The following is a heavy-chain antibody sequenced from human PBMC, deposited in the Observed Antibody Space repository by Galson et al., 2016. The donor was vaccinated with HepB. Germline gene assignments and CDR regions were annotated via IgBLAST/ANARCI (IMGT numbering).Heavy chain of an antibody. Sequence: SVKVSCKASGYTFTAYYIHWVRQAPKQGLEWMGGIIPIFGTANFAPKFQGRVTITADESTSTAYMELSSLRSEDTAVYYCARDRYGDYPLNYYYGMDVWGQGTTVTVSS. J-gene: IGHJ6*02. D-gene: IGHD4-17*01. CDR3: ARDRYGDYPLNYYYGMDV. CDR2: IIPIFGTA. CDR1: GYTFTAYY. V-gene: IGHV1-69*13.